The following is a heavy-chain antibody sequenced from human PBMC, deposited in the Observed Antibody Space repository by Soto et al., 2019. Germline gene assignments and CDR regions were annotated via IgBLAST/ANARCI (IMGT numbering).Heavy chain of an antibody. CDR1: GGSISSSSYY. J-gene: IGHJ4*02. CDR3: ARTIARSTSWIDY. D-gene: IGHD2-2*01. V-gene: IGHV4-39*01. Sequence: SETLSLTCTVSGGSISSSSYYWGWIRQPPGKGLEWIGSIYYSGSTYYNPSLKSRVTISVDTSKNQFSLKLSSVTAADTAVYYCARTIARSTSWIDYWGQGTLVTVYS. CDR2: IYYSGST.